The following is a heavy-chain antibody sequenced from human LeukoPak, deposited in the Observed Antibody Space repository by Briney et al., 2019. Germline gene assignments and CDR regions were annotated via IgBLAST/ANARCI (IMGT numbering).Heavy chain of an antibody. CDR3: AKALTVTDAFDI. J-gene: IGHJ3*02. V-gene: IGHV3-30*18. CDR1: GFTFSSYG. CDR2: ISYDGTNK. D-gene: IGHD4-17*01. Sequence: PGRSLRLSCVASGFTFSSYGMHWVRQAPGKGLEGVAVISYDGTNKYYADSVKGRFTISRDNTKNTLYLQMNSLRAEDTAVYYCAKALTVTDAFDIWGQGTVVTVSS.